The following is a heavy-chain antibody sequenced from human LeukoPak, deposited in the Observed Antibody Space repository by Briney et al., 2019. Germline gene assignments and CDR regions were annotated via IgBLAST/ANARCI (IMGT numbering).Heavy chain of an antibody. Sequence: SVKVSCKASGGTFSSYAIAWVRQAPGQGLEWMGGIIPIFGTTTYAQKLQGRVTTTRDESTSTAYMELSSLRSEDTAVYYCARGMTGTNPLDYWGQGTLVTVSS. CDR3: ARGMTGTNPLDY. V-gene: IGHV1-69*05. CDR1: GGTFSSYA. D-gene: IGHD1-7*01. J-gene: IGHJ4*02. CDR2: IIPIFGTT.